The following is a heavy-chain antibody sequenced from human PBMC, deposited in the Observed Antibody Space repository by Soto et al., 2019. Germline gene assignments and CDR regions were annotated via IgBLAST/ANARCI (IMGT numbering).Heavy chain of an antibody. CDR2: FDPEDGET. CDR3: AQYYDILTGLNY. CDR1: GYTFTSYA. V-gene: IGHV1-24*01. J-gene: IGHJ4*02. Sequence: ASVKVSCKASGYTFTSYAMHWVRQAPGQRLEWMGGFDPEDGETIYAQKFQGRVTMTEDTSTDTAYMELSSLRSEDTAVYYCAQYYDILTGLNYWGQGTLVTVSS. D-gene: IGHD3-9*01.